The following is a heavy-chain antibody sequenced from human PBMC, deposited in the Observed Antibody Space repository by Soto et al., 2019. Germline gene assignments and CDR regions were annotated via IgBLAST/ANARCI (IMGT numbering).Heavy chain of an antibody. J-gene: IGHJ4*02. D-gene: IGHD3-16*02. V-gene: IGHV1-69*01. CDR2: IIPVFGTP. CDR1: GYIFKNYA. CDR3: ARHMYDYVWGSYRH. Sequence: QVQLVQSGAEVKETGSPVKVSCKSSGYIFKNYAVTWLRQAPGQGLEWMGGIIPVFGTPDYSQKFRGRVTLTADEPTSPVYMQLRSLTSEDTAVYYCARHMYDYVWGSYRHWGQGTLVTVSS.